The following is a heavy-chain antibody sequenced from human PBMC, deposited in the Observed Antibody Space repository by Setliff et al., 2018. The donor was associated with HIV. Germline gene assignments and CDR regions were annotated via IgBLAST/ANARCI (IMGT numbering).Heavy chain of an antibody. D-gene: IGHD1-1*01. CDR1: GGSFDAYY. CDR2: IYYTGFA. J-gene: IGHJ4*02. Sequence: PSETLSLTCDVSGGSFDAYYWSWIRQTPGKGLEWIGNIYYTGFAYYNPSLKSRVTISLDTSKTHFFLNLTSVTDADTAVYFCTREGRGDPAMATTRIDYWGQGKLVTSPQ. CDR3: TREGRGDPAMATTRIDY. V-gene: IGHV4-34*01.